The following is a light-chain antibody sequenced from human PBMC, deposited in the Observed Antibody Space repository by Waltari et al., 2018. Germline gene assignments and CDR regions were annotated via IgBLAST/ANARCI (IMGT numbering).Light chain of an antibody. CDR3: QQYNDWPPWT. CDR1: QSVSSN. J-gene: IGKJ1*01. Sequence: EIVMTQSTATLSVSPGERATLSCRANQSVSSNLAWYQQKPGQSPRLLIYGATTRATGIPARFTGSGSGTEFTLTIRSMQSEDFAVYYCQQYNDWPPWTLGQGTKVEIK. CDR2: GAT. V-gene: IGKV3-15*01.